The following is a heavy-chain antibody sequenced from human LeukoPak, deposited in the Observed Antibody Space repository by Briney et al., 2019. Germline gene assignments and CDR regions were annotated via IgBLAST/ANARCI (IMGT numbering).Heavy chain of an antibody. CDR2: INPNSGGT. J-gene: IGHJ4*02. Sequence: GSVKVSCKASGYTFTGYYMHWVRQAPGQGLEWMGWINPNSGGTNYAQKFQGRVTMTRDTSISTAYMELSRLRSDDTAVYYCARDMVVRYYGSGSYDMGFDYWGQGTLVTVSS. CDR3: ARDMVVRYYGSGSYDMGFDY. D-gene: IGHD3-10*01. CDR1: GYTFTGYY. V-gene: IGHV1-2*02.